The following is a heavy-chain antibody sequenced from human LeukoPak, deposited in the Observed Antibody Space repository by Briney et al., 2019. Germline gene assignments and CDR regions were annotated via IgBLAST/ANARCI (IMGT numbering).Heavy chain of an antibody. D-gene: IGHD3-22*01. V-gene: IGHV5-51*01. J-gene: IGHJ5*02. Sequence: GESLKISCKGSGYSFSNHWIGWVRQMPGKGLEWMGIIYPGDSDTRYSPSFQGQITLSVDKSISTAYLQWSSLKASDTARYYCASLDIYDSSGYYHWGQGTPVTVSS. CDR2: IYPGDSDT. CDR1: GYSFSNHW. CDR3: ASLDIYDSSGYYH.